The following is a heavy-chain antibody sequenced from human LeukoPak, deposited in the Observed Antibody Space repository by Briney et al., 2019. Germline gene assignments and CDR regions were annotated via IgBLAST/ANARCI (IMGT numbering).Heavy chain of an antibody. V-gene: IGHV3-30*18. CDR2: XSSDESXR. Sequence: RLSCXASXXTFXXXXXXWVXXXXGXXXXWXXXXSSDESXRYYADSVKRRXTISRDNSKNTLYLQMNTLRAEDTAVYYCVKMGTSDFXXXNWFDPWGXXXXXXXXS. CDR1: XXTFXXXX. J-gene: IGHJ5*02. D-gene: IGHD2-21*02. CDR3: VKMGTSDFXXXNWFDP.